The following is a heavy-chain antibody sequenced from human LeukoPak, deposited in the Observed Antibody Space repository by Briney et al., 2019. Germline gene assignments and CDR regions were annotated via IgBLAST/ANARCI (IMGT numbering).Heavy chain of an antibody. V-gene: IGHV3-7*03. CDR3: ARESTYYYFDY. J-gene: IGHJ4*02. CDR1: GFTFSSYW. CDR2: IKQDGSEK. Sequence: GGSLRLSCAASGFTFSSYWMSWVRQAPGKGLEWEANIKQDGSEKYYVDSVKGRFTISRDNAKNSLYLQMNSLRAEDTAVYYCARESTYYYFDYWGQGTLVTVSS. D-gene: IGHD3-10*01.